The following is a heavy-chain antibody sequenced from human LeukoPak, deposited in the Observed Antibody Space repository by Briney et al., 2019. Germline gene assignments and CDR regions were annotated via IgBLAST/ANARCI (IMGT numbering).Heavy chain of an antibody. CDR1: DGSFSGSY. CDR2: IDHTKTT. Sequence: SETLSLTCAVYDGSFSGSYWTWIRQPPGKGLEWIGEIDHTKTTNYNLSLKSRVTISVDASKSQFSLKLRSVTAADTAIYYCARLRVGHKLTAVRTTQDDYLDHWGQGTLVTVSS. CDR3: ARLRVGHKLTAVRTTQDDYLDH. V-gene: IGHV4-34*01. J-gene: IGHJ4*02. D-gene: IGHD1-7*01.